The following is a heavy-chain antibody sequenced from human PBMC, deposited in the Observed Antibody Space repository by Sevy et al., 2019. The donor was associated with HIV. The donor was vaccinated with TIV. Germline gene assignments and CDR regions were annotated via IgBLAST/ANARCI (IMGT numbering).Heavy chain of an antibody. CDR1: GFTFSGSA. V-gene: IGHV3-73*01. CDR3: TRLPSIVGATSY. J-gene: IGHJ4*02. D-gene: IGHD1-26*01. CDR2: IRSKANSYAT. Sequence: GGSLRLSCAASGFTFSGSAMHWVRQASGKGLEWVGRIRSKANSYATAYAASVKGRFTISRDDSKNTAYLQMNSLKTEDTAVYYCTRLPSIVGATSYWGQGTLFTVSS.